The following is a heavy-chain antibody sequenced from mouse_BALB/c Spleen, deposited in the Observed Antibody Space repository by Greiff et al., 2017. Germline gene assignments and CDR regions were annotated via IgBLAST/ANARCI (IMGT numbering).Heavy chain of an antibody. CDR2: IDPANGNT. CDR3: AKDPSY. Sequence: VQLKESGAELVKPGASVKLSCTASGFNIKDTYMHWVKQRPEQGLEWIGRIDPANGNTKYDPKFQGKATITADTSSNTAYLQLNSLTSEDTAVYYCAKDPSYWGQGTLVTVSA. V-gene: IGHV14-3*02. CDR1: GFNIKDTY. J-gene: IGHJ3*01.